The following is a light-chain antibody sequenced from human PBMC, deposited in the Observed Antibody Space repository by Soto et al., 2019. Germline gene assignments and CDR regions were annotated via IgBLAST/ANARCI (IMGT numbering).Light chain of an antibody. V-gene: IGKV3-20*01. J-gene: IGKJ1*01. CDR1: QSVSTNY. CDR3: QQYGSSPPT. Sequence: EIVLTQSPGTLSLSPGERATLSCRASQSVSTNYLAWYQRKPGQAPRLLIYGASSRATDIPNRFSGSGSRTHFTVTITRLKAEDFSVYYCQQYGSSPPTFGQGTKVESK. CDR2: GAS.